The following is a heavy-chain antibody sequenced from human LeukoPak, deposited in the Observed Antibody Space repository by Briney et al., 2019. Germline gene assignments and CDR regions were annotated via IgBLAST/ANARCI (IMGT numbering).Heavy chain of an antibody. V-gene: IGHV4-39*07. D-gene: IGHD6-19*01. J-gene: IGHJ6*02. CDR1: GGSISSSSYY. CDR2: IYYSGST. CDR3: ARDSSGWPFGDYGMDV. Sequence: PSETLSLTCTVSGGSISSSSYYWGWIRQPPGKGLEWIGSIYYSGSTYYNPSLKSRVTISVDTSKNQFSLKLSSVTAADTAVYYCARDSSGWPFGDYGMDVWGQGTTVTVSS.